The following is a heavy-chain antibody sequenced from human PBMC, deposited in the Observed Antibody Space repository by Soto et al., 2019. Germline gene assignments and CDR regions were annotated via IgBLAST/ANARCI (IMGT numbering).Heavy chain of an antibody. Sequence: GGSLRLSCAASGFTFSSYSMNWVRQAPGKGLEWVSSISSSSSYIYYADSVKGRFTISRDNAKNSLYLQMNSLRAEDTAVYYCARAEYELTGITFGELLFLPYWGQGTLVTVSS. V-gene: IGHV3-21*01. CDR1: GFTFSSYS. CDR3: ARAEYELTGITFGELLFLPY. J-gene: IGHJ4*02. D-gene: IGHD3-10*01. CDR2: ISSSSSYI.